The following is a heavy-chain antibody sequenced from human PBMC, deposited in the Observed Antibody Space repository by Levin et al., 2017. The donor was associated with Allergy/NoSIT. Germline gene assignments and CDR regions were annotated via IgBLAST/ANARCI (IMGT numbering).Heavy chain of an antibody. J-gene: IGHJ4*02. CDR3: ARDHGGSGGWYYFEY. V-gene: IGHV3-21*01. D-gene: IGHD6-19*01. CDR1: GFSFDTYS. Sequence: AASVKVSCAASGFSFDTYSFTWVRQAPGKGLEWVSSISSSSTYIYYADSVRGRFTISRDNAKKSLYLQMSSLRAEDTAIYYCARDHGGSGGWYYFEYWGQGTLVTVSS. CDR2: ISSSSTYI.